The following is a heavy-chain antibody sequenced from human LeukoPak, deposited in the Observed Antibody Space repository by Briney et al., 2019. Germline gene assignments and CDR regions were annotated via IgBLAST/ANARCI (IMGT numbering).Heavy chain of an antibody. CDR2: INPNSGGT. Sequence: ASVKVSSKASGYTFTGYYMHWVRQAPGQGLEWMGWINPNSGGTNYAQKFQGRVTMTRDTSISTAYMELSRLRSDDTAVYYCARDFLYCSSTSCLRGYSYGYWFDYWGQGTLVTVSS. CDR1: GYTFTGYY. V-gene: IGHV1-2*02. J-gene: IGHJ4*02. D-gene: IGHD2-2*01. CDR3: ARDFLYCSSTSCLRGYSYGYWFDY.